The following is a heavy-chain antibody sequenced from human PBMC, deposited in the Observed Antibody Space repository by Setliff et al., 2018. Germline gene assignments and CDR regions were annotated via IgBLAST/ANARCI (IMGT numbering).Heavy chain of an antibody. V-gene: IGHV3-43D*04. CDR2: ISWDGGST. Sequence: GGSLRLSCAASGFTFDDYAMHWVRQAPGKGLEWVSLISWDGGSTYYADSVKGRFTISRDNAKNSLFLQMNSLRAEDTALYYCVSNPPRYCTGGICFDNGMDVWGQGTTVTVSS. CDR3: VSNPPRYCTGGICFDNGMDV. D-gene: IGHD2-15*01. J-gene: IGHJ6*02. CDR1: GFTFDDYA.